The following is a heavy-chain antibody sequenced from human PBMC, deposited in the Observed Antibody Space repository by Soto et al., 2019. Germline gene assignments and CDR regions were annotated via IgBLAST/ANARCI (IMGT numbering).Heavy chain of an antibody. V-gene: IGHV4-30-4*01. J-gene: IGHJ6*02. CDR3: AREVNNYYGMDV. Sequence: PSEPLSLTCSISGASISSDDYYWSWFRQPPGKGLEWIGYISYSGSTYYNPSLKSRITISVDTSKTQFSLILSSVTAADTAVFYCAREVNNYYGMDVWGQGTTVTVSS. CDR1: GASISSDDYY. CDR2: ISYSGST.